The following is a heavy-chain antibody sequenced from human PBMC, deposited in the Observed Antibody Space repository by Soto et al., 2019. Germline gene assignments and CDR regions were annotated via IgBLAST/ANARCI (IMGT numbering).Heavy chain of an antibody. D-gene: IGHD3-16*01. V-gene: IGHV3-23*01. Sequence: GGSLRLSCAASGFSFPSFAMSWVRQAPGKGLEWVSAIGAGSAGTHYADSVKGRFTISRDDSKNTLYLEMNSLRADDTAVYYCAAPRVWVARTRYFDPWGQGTPVTVSS. CDR2: IGAGSAGT. CDR3: AAPRVWVARTRYFDP. CDR1: GFSFPSFA. J-gene: IGHJ5*02.